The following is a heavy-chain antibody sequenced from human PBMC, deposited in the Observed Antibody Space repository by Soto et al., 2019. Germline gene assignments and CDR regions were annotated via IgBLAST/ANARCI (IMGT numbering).Heavy chain of an antibody. V-gene: IGHV3-15*07. CDR2: IKSKTDGGTT. J-gene: IGHJ3*02. Sequence: PGGSLRLSCAASGFTFSNAWMNWVRQAPGKGLEWVGRIKSKTDGGTTDYAAPVKGRFTTSRDDSKNTLYLQMNSLKTEDTAVYYCTTSNYYYDSSGYSYDAFDIWGQGTMVTVSS. CDR1: GFTFSNAW. D-gene: IGHD3-22*01. CDR3: TTSNYYYDSSGYSYDAFDI.